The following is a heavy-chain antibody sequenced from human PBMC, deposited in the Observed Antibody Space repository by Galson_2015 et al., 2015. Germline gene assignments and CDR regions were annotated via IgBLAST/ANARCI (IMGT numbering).Heavy chain of an antibody. CDR3: ARAPELYSSGWYYFDY. D-gene: IGHD6-19*01. J-gene: IGHJ4*02. V-gene: IGHV1-69*13. CDR2: IIPIFGTA. CDR1: GGTFSSYA. Sequence: SVKVSCKASGGTFSSYAISWVRQAPGQGLEWMGGIIPIFGTANYAQKFQGRVTITADESTSTAYMELSSLRSEDTAVYYCARAPELYSSGWYYFDYWGQGTLVTVSS.